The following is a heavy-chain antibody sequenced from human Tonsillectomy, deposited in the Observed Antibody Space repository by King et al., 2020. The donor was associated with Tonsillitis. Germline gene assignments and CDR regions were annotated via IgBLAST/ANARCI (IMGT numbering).Heavy chain of an antibody. CDR1: GYTFTTYG. CDR3: RRAREDYYDIRGYDY. J-gene: IGHJ4*02. D-gene: IGHD3-22*01. V-gene: IGHV1-18*04. Sequence: QLVQSGAEVKKPGASVKVSCKASGYTFTTYGISWVRQAPGQGLEWMGWIRDYNGNRKYGQKFQGRVTMTTDTSTSTAYMERRSLRPDDTAVYYCRRAREDYYDIRGYDYWGQGTLVTVSS. CDR2: IRDYNGNR.